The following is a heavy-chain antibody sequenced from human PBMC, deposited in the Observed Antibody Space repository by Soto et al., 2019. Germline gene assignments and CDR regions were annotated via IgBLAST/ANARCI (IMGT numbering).Heavy chain of an antibody. Sequence: QLQLQESGPGLVKPSETLSLTCTVSGGSISSRTYYWGWIRQPPGKGLDWIGSIYYSGSTYYNPSLQSRATISVDTSKNQFSLKLSSVTAADTAVFYCARHSNAGIKVAALDAFDIWGQGKLVTVSS. CDR2: IYYSGST. D-gene: IGHD6-19*01. V-gene: IGHV4-39*01. CDR3: ARHSNAGIKVAALDAFDI. CDR1: GGSISSRTYY. J-gene: IGHJ3*02.